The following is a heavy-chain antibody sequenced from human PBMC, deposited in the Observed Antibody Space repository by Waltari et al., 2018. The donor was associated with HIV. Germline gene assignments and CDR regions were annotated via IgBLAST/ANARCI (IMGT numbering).Heavy chain of an antibody. Sequence: QVQLVQSGAEVKKPGSSVKVSCKASGGTFSSYAISWVRQAPGQGLEWMGGIIPIFGTANYAQKFQGRFTITADESTSTAYMELSSLRSEDTAVYYCASTSIAARLSAFYYGMDVWGQGTTVTVSS. CDR3: ASTSIAARLSAFYYGMDV. J-gene: IGHJ6*02. CDR2: IIPIFGTA. D-gene: IGHD6-6*01. CDR1: GGTFSSYA. V-gene: IGHV1-69*01.